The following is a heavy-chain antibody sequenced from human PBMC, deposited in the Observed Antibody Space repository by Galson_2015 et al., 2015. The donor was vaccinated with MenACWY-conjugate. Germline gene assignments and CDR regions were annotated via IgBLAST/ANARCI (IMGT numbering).Heavy chain of an antibody. CDR2: ISWNSGSI. D-gene: IGHD3-22*01. CDR3: AKDLSASITMIVEPMAFDI. Sequence: SLRLSCAASGFTFDDYAMHWVRHAPGKGLEWVSGISWNSGSIGYADSVKGRFTISRDNAKNSLYLQMNSLRAEDTALYYCAKDLSASITMIVEPMAFDIWGQGTMVTVSS. J-gene: IGHJ3*02. CDR1: GFTFDDYA. V-gene: IGHV3-9*01.